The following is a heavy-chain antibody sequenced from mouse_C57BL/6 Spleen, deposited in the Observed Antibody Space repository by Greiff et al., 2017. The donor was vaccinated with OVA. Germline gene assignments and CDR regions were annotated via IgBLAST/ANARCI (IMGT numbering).Heavy chain of an antibody. D-gene: IGHD1-1*01. CDR3: ARDYFGSRFWFAY. CDR2: IYPGSGSK. Sequence: QVQLQQPGAELVKPGASVKMSCKASGYTFTSYWITWVKQRPGQGLEWIGDIYPGSGSKNYNEKFKSKATLTVDTSSSTAYIQLSILTSEDSAVYYCARDYFGSRFWFAYWGQGTLVTVSA. CDR1: GYTFTSYW. J-gene: IGHJ3*01. V-gene: IGHV1-55*01.